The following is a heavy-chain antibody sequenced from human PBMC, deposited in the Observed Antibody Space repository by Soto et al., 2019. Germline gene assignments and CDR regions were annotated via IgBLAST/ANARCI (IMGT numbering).Heavy chain of an antibody. CDR1: GFTFSSDA. CDR3: AKDGGSGAFEI. J-gene: IGHJ3*02. Sequence: GGSLRLSCAASGFTFSSDAMHCVRQAPGKGLEWVAVISYDGSNKYYADSVKGRFTISRDNSKNTLYLQMNSLRAEDTAVYYCAKDGGSGAFEIWGQGTMVTVSS. D-gene: IGHD2-15*01. CDR2: ISYDGSNK. V-gene: IGHV3-30*18.